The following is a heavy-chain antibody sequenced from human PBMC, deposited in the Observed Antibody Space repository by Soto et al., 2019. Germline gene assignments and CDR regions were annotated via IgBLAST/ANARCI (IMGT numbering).Heavy chain of an antibody. CDR3: AGDPYYYGSAF. CDR1: GFRFSDHY. D-gene: IGHD3-10*01. CDR2: ISGGGTTI. Sequence: LSLSGAGSGFRFSDHYMTWIRQAPGKRLEWVSKISGGGTTIYYADSVKGRFTVSRDNAKNSLYLQMNSLRAEDTAVYYCAGDPYYYGSAFWGQGTLVTVSS. J-gene: IGHJ4*02. V-gene: IGHV3-11*01.